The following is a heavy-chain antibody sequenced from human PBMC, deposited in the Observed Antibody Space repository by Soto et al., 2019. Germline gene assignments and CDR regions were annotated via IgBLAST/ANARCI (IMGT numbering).Heavy chain of an antibody. J-gene: IGHJ2*01. V-gene: IGHV1-69*12. Sequence: QVQLVQSGSEVKKPGSSVKVSCKASGGTFSSYAISWVRQAPGQGLEWMGGIIPIFRTSNYAQRFQGRVTITAEESTSTAYRELSRLRSDDTAVYYCATRTRWRRHNRTYWYFELWGRGTLVTVSS. D-gene: IGHD5-12*01. CDR1: GGTFSSYA. CDR2: IIPIFRTS. CDR3: ATRTRWRRHNRTYWYFEL.